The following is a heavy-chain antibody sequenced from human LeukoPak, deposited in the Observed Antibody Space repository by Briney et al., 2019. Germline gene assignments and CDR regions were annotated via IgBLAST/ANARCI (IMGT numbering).Heavy chain of an antibody. Sequence: GASVKASCKASGYTFTNYYMHWVRQAPGQGLEWMGVIDPSAGSTTYAQKFQGRVTMTRDTATSTVYMELSSLRSEDTAVYYCARVGGYYDSSGFDYWGQGTLVTVSS. J-gene: IGHJ4*02. CDR3: ARVGGYYDSSGFDY. V-gene: IGHV1-46*01. D-gene: IGHD3-22*01. CDR2: IDPSAGST. CDR1: GYTFTNYY.